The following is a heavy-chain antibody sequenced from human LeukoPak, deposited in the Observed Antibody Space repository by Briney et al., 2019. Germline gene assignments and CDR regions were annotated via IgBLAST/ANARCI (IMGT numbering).Heavy chain of an antibody. D-gene: IGHD3-16*01. CDR1: GGSMNNYY. Sequence: SETLSLTCTVSGGSMNNYYWSWIRQPPGKGLEWIGYIFYSGSTNYNPSLKSRVTLSMDTSKNQFSLSLSSVSAADTAVYYCARHTRWMGVHFDYWGQGSLVTVSS. J-gene: IGHJ4*02. CDR3: ARHTRWMGVHFDY. V-gene: IGHV4-59*08. CDR2: IFYSGST.